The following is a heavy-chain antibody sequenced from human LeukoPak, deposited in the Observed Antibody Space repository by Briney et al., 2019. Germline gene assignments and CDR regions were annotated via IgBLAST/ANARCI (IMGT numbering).Heavy chain of an antibody. CDR1: GFTFSSYA. V-gene: IGHV3-23*01. D-gene: IGHD5-18*01. J-gene: IGHJ4*02. CDR3: AKEYRGYSYGSISYYFGY. CDR2: ISGSGGST. Sequence: GGSLRLSCAASGFTFSSYAMSWVRQAPGKGLEWVSAISGSGGSTYYADSVKGRFTISRDNSKNTLYLQMNSLRAEDTAVYYCAKEYRGYSYGSISYYFGYWGQGTLVTVSS.